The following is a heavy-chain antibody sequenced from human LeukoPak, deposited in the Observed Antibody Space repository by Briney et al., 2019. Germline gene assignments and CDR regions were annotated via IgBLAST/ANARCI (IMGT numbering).Heavy chain of an antibody. D-gene: IGHD1-26*01. Sequence: GGSLRLSCAASGFNISSYVLHWVRQAPGKGLEYVSAISSYGVNTFYAKSVKGRFTISRDNSKNTLYLQMGSLRAEDMAVYYCASVSVSGSRNGLDIWGQGTMVIVSS. V-gene: IGHV3-64*01. CDR3: ASVSVSGSRNGLDI. CDR2: ISSYGVNT. J-gene: IGHJ3*02. CDR1: GFNISSYV.